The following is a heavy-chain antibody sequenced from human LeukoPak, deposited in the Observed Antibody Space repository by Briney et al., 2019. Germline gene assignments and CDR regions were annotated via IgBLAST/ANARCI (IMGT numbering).Heavy chain of an antibody. CDR2: INHSGST. D-gene: IGHD3-22*01. J-gene: IGHJ3*02. Sequence: SETLSLTCAVYGGSFSGYYWSWLRQPPGKGLEWIGEINHSGSTNYNPSLKSGATISVDTSKNQLSLKLSSVTAPDTAVYYCAREAYYYDSSGYWDAFDIWGQGTMVTVSS. CDR1: GGSFSGYY. CDR3: AREAYYYDSSGYWDAFDI. V-gene: IGHV4-34*01.